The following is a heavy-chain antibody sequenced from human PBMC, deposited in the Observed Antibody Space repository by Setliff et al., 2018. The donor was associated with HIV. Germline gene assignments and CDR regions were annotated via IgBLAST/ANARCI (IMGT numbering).Heavy chain of an antibody. V-gene: IGHV4-30-4*08. CDR2: IHYKGNI. CDR1: GDSIISGDYY. J-gene: IGHJ5*02. CDR3: ARFTVVVFGAGEPSWFDP. D-gene: IGHD2-15*01. Sequence: SETLSLTCTVSGDSIISGDYYWSWIRQSPGKGLEWIGHIHYKGNIDYNASLKSLLAISPDTSKNQFSLNLSSVIAADTAIYFCARFTVVVFGAGEPSWFDPWGQGILVTVSS.